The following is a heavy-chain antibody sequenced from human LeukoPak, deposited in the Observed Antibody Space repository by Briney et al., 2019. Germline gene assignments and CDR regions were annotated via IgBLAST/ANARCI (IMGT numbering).Heavy chain of an antibody. CDR3: AKSRGGYFDY. CDR2: ISWDGGST. V-gene: IGHV3-43D*03. D-gene: IGHD3-16*01. Sequence: GGSLRLSCAASGFTFDDYAMHWVRQAPGKGLEWVSLISWDGGSTYYADSVKGRFTISRDNSKNSLYLQMNSLRAGDTALYYCAKSRGGYFDYWGQGTLVTVSS. J-gene: IGHJ4*02. CDR1: GFTFDDYA.